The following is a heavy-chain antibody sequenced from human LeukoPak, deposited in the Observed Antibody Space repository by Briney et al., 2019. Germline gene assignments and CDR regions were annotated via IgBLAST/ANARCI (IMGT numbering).Heavy chain of an antibody. CDR3: VSFYETY. J-gene: IGHJ4*02. D-gene: IGHD2/OR15-2a*01. CDR2: INSDGSWT. V-gene: IGHV3-74*01. CDR1: GNYW. Sequence: GGSLRPSCAASGNYWMYWVRQVPGKGLVWVSHINSDGSWTSYADSVKGRFTISKDNAKNTVYLQMNSLRAEDTAVYYCVSFYETYWGRGTLVTVSS.